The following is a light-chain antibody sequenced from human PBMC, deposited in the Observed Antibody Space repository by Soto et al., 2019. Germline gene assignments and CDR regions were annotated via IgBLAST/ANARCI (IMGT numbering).Light chain of an antibody. Sequence: DIQMTQSPSAMSASVGDRVTITCRASQGISNYLAWFQQKPGKVPKLLIYDASSLESGVPSRLSGSGYGTEFTITISCMQYEDFETYYCQQYYSYPLTFGGGTKVDIK. CDR3: QQYYSYPLT. J-gene: IGKJ4*01. CDR2: DAS. CDR1: QGISNY. V-gene: IGKV1-17*03.